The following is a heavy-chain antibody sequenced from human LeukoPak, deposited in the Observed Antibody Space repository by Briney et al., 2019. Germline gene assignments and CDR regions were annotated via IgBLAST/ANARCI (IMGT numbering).Heavy chain of an antibody. Sequence: PSDTLSLTCTVSGGSISSYYWSWIRQPAGKGLEWIGRIYTSGSTNYNPSLKSRVTMSVDTSKNQFSLKLSSVTAADTAVYYCAGETDIVVVPALWGQGTLVTVSS. V-gene: IGHV4-4*07. D-gene: IGHD2-2*01. J-gene: IGHJ4*02. CDR3: AGETDIVVVPAL. CDR1: GGSISSYY. CDR2: IYTSGST.